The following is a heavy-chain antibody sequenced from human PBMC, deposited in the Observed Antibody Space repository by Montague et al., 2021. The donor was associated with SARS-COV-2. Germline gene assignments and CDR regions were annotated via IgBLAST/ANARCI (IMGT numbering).Heavy chain of an antibody. V-gene: IGHV4-31*03. Sequence: TLSLTCTVSGGSISSGGYYWSWIRQHPGKGLEWIGYIYYSGSTYYNPSLKSRVTISVDTSKNQFSLKLSPVTAADTAVYYCARVVTIFGVGDTFDYWGQGTLVTVSS. J-gene: IGHJ4*02. D-gene: IGHD3-3*01. CDR1: GGSISSGGYY. CDR2: IYYSGST. CDR3: ARVVTIFGVGDTFDY.